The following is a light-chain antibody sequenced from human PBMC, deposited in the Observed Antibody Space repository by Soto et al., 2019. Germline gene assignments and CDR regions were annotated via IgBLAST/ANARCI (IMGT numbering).Light chain of an antibody. CDR1: QSVLYSSNNKNY. J-gene: IGKJ1*01. CDR3: QEYYSIPRT. Sequence: DIVMTQSPDSLAVSLGERATINCKSSQSVLYSSNNKNYLAWYQLKPGQPPKLLIYWASTRESGVPERFSGSGSGTDFTLTISSLQAEDVAVYYCQEYYSIPRTFGQGTKVDIK. CDR2: WAS. V-gene: IGKV4-1*01.